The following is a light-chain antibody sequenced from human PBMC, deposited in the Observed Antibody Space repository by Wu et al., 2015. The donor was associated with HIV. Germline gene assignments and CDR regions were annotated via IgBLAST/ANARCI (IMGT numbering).Light chain of an antibody. J-gene: IGKJ1*01. CDR2: SAS. V-gene: IGKV1-39*01. CDR1: QSVSRH. Sequence: DTQMTQSPSSLSASVGDTVTITCRASQSVSRHLHWYQQKPGKPPTLLIYSASNLHSGVPTRFSGSGSGTEFTLTITSLQPEDFATYYCQQSYILPWTFGQGTRVEIK. CDR3: QQSYILPWT.